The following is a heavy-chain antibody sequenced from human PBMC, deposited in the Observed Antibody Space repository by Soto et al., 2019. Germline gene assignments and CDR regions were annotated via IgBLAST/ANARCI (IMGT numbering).Heavy chain of an antibody. D-gene: IGHD3-3*01. Sequence: EVQLVPSGGGWVQPGGSLRLSCTASGFTFSSSPMSWVRQVPGKGQEWISAIRNDGGSMYYMDSVKGRFTISRDNFKITSSMRMKNLRAEDTTTYYCVRERYPISDIWSAFSSDWGQGTQVIVSS. J-gene: IGHJ4*02. CDR3: VRERYPISDIWSAFSSD. V-gene: IGHV3-23*04. CDR2: IRNDGGSM. CDR1: GFTFSSSP.